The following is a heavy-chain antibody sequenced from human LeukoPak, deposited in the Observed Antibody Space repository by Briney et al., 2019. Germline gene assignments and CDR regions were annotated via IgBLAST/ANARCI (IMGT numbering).Heavy chain of an antibody. CDR2: IYSGGST. D-gene: IGHD3-3*01. CDR1: GFTVSSNY. CDR3: ARETTIFGAVIDY. J-gene: IGHJ4*02. Sequence: AGGSLRLSCAASGFTVSSNYMSWVRQAPGKGLEWVSVIYSGGSTYYADSVKGRFTISRDNSKNTLYLQMNSLRAEDTAVYYCARETTIFGAVIDYWGQGTLVTVSS. V-gene: IGHV3-66*02.